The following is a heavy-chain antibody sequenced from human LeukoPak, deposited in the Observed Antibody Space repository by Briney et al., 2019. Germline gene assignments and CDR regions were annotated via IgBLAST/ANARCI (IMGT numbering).Heavy chain of an antibody. V-gene: IGHV4-39*07. CDR3: ARGLAAAEGDY. CDR2: IYYSGST. J-gene: IGHJ4*02. CDR1: GGSISSSSYY. D-gene: IGHD6-13*01. Sequence: PSETLSLTCTVSGGSISSSSYYWGWIRPPPGLGLEWIGSIYYSGSTNYNPSLKSRVTISVDTYKNQFSLKLSSVTAADTAVYYCARGLAAAEGDYWGQGTLVTVSS.